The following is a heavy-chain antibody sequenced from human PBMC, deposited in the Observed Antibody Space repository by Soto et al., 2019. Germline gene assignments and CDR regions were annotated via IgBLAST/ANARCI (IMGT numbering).Heavy chain of an antibody. D-gene: IGHD1-26*01. CDR3: ARDASTGSAFDF. CDR1: GGTFSSYA. Sequence: SVKVSCKASGGTFSSYAISWVRQAPGQGLEWMGGIIPIFGTANYAQKFQGRVTITADESTSTAYMELSSLRSEDTAVYYCARDASTGSAFDFWGQGTLVTVSS. J-gene: IGHJ4*02. V-gene: IGHV1-69*13. CDR2: IIPIFGTA.